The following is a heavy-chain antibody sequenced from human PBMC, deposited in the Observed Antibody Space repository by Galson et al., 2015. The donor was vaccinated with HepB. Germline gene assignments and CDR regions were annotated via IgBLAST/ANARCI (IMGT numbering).Heavy chain of an antibody. D-gene: IGHD3-22*01. J-gene: IGHJ4*02. V-gene: IGHV4-34*01. CDR2: INHSGST. Sequence: SETLSLTCAVYGGSFSGYYWSWIRQPPGKGLEWIGEINHSGSTNYNPSLKSRVTISVDTSKNQFSLKLSSVTAADTAVYYCARGGDRITMIVVVRGFDYWGQGTLVTVSS. CDR3: ARGGDRITMIVVVRGFDY. CDR1: GGSFSGYY.